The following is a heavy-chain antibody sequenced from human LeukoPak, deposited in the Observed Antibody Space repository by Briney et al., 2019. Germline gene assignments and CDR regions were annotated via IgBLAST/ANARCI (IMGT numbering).Heavy chain of an antibody. CDR1: GFTFSSYG. V-gene: IGHV3-33*01. CDR2: IWYDGSNK. CDR3: ARGAAGGKRSYYFDY. J-gene: IGHJ4*02. D-gene: IGHD6-13*01. Sequence: GGSLRLSCAASGFTFSSYGMRWVRQAPGKGLGWVAVIWYDGSNKYYADSVKGRFTISRDNSKNTLYLQMNSLRAEDTAVYYCARGAAGGKRSYYFDYWGQGTLVTVSS.